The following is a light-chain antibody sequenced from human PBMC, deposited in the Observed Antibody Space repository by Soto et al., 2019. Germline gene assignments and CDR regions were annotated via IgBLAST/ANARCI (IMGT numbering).Light chain of an antibody. CDR3: QQYNNWPRT. Sequence: EIVMTQSPATLSVSPGERATLSCRASQSVSSNLAWYQQKPGQAPRLLIYGASTRATGIPARFSGSGSGTEFTLTISSLQSEDVAVYYCQQYNNWPRTLGQGTKVEIK. CDR2: GAS. CDR1: QSVSSN. V-gene: IGKV3-15*01. J-gene: IGKJ1*01.